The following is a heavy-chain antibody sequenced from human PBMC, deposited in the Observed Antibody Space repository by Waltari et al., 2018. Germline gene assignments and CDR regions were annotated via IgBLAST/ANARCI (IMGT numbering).Heavy chain of an antibody. CDR1: GGTFSSSA. D-gene: IGHD4-17*01. CDR2: IIPIFGTA. J-gene: IGHJ4*02. Sequence: QVQLVQSGAEVKTPGSSVKVSCKASGGTFSSSAISWVPQAPGQGLEWMGRIIPIFGTANYAQKFQGRVTITADESTSTAYMELSSLRSEDTAVYYCARSSRMDYGGNSFGGWGQGTLVTVSS. CDR3: ARSSRMDYGGNSFGG. V-gene: IGHV1-69*15.